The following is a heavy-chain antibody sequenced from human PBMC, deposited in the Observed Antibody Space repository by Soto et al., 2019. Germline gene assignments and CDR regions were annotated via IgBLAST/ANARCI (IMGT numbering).Heavy chain of an antibody. J-gene: IGHJ5*02. CDR3: ARGSDYDSSGYYYSWFDP. Sequence: QVQLVQSGAEVKKPGSSVKASCKASGGTFSSYAISWVRQAPGQGLEWMGGIIPIFGTANYAQKFQGRVTITADESTSTAYMELSSLRSEDTAVYYCARGSDYDSSGYYYSWFDPWGQGTLVTVSS. V-gene: IGHV1-69*12. CDR1: GGTFSSYA. D-gene: IGHD3-22*01. CDR2: IIPIFGTA.